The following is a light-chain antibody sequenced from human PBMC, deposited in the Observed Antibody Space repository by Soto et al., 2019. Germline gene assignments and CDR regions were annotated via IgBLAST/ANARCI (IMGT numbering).Light chain of an antibody. CDR2: DVS. Sequence: QSALTQPASVSGSPGQSITISCTGTSSDVGGYNYVSWYQQHPVKAPKLMIYDVSNRPSGVSNRFSGSKSGNTASLTISGLQAEDEADYYRSSYTSSSSHVVFGGGTKLTVL. CDR3: SSYTSSSSHVV. J-gene: IGLJ2*01. V-gene: IGLV2-14*01. CDR1: SSDVGGYNY.